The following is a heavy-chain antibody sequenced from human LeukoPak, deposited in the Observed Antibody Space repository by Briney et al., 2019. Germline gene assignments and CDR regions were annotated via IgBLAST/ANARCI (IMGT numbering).Heavy chain of an antibody. V-gene: IGHV1-69*06. Sequence: SVKVSCQSPRGIFSSFGISGARQAPGQGLELMGGIIPIFGTANYAQKFQGRVTITADKSTSTAYMELSSLRSEDTAVYYCARGDGGSPVFDYWGQGTLVTVSS. CDR1: RGIFSSFG. J-gene: IGHJ4*02. CDR2: IIPIFGTA. CDR3: ARGDGGSPVFDY. D-gene: IGHD2-15*01.